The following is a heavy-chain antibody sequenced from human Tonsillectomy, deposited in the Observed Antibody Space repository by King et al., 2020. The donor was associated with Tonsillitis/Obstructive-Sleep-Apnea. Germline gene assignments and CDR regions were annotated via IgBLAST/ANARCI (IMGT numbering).Heavy chain of an antibody. CDR2: ILYSGNT. D-gene: IGHD3-3*01. V-gene: IGHV4-59*01. Sequence: PLQESGPGLVKPSETLSLTCTVSSGSFTTYYWSWIRPPPGKGLEWIGFILYSGNTNYNPSLKSRVTISLDTSKNQFSLKLTSVTAADTAVYYCGRYDFWSCLGSHYYMDVWGKGTTVTVSS. J-gene: IGHJ6*03. CDR3: GRYDFWSCLGSHYYMDV. CDR1: SGSFTTYY.